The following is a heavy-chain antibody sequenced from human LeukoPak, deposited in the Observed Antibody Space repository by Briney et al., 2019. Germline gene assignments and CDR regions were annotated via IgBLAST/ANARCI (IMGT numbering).Heavy chain of an antibody. Sequence: PGGSLRLSCAASGFTFSNYGMSWVRQAPGKGLEWVSAISGSGGSTYYADSVKGRFTISRDNSKNTLYLQMNSLRAEDTAVYYCARKYSSGWPLDFDYWGQGTLVTVSS. V-gene: IGHV3-23*01. CDR3: ARKYSSGWPLDFDY. CDR2: ISGSGGST. D-gene: IGHD6-19*01. CDR1: GFTFSNYG. J-gene: IGHJ4*02.